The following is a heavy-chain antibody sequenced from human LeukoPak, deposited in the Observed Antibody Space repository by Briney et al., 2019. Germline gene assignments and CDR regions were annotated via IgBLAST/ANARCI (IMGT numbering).Heavy chain of an antibody. J-gene: IGHJ3*02. CDR3: AREGDIEEAFDI. D-gene: IGHD2-15*01. Sequence: GGSLRLSCAASGFTVSSNYMSWVRQAPGKGLEWVANIKQDGSEKYYVDSVKGRFTISRDNAKNSLYLQMNSLRAEDTAVYYCAREGDIEEAFDIWGQGTMVTVSS. CDR2: IKQDGSEK. CDR1: GFTVSSNY. V-gene: IGHV3-7*01.